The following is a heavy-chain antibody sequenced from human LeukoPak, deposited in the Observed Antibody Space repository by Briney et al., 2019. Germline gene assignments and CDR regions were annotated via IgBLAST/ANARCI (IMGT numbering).Heavy chain of an antibody. V-gene: IGHV3-23*01. Sequence: LGGSLRLSCAASGFTFSSYAMSWVRQAPGKGLEWVSAISGSGGSTYYADSVKGRFTISRDNSKNTLYLQMNSLRAEDTAVYYCAKPYSSGWPPIDFDYWGQGTLVTVSS. CDR3: AKPYSSGWPPIDFDY. D-gene: IGHD6-19*01. CDR2: ISGSGGST. CDR1: GFTFSSYA. J-gene: IGHJ4*02.